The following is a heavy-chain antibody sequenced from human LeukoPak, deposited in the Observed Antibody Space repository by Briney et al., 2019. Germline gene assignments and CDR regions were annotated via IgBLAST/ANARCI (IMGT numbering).Heavy chain of an antibody. Sequence: PGGSLRLSCAASGFTFSSYAMRWVRQAPGKGLEWVAVISYDGSNKYYADSVKGRFTISRDNSKNTLYLQMNSLRAEDTAVYYCARGATDIVVVPAAEYWGQGTLVTVSS. J-gene: IGHJ4*02. CDR2: ISYDGSNK. CDR3: ARGATDIVVVPAAEY. D-gene: IGHD2-2*01. V-gene: IGHV3-30-3*01. CDR1: GFTFSSYA.